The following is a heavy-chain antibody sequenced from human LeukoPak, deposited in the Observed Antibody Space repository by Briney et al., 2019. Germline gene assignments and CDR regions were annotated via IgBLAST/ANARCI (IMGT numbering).Heavy chain of an antibody. CDR1: GGSISSYY. Sequence: SETLSLTCTVSGGSISSYYWSWIRQPPGKGLEWIGYIYYSGSTNYNPSLKSRVTISVDTSKNQFSLKLSSVTAADTAVYYCASYSGSSSRLYYYMDVWGKGTTVTVSS. CDR3: ASYSGSSSRLYYYMDV. CDR2: IYYSGST. J-gene: IGHJ6*03. V-gene: IGHV4-59*01. D-gene: IGHD6-6*01.